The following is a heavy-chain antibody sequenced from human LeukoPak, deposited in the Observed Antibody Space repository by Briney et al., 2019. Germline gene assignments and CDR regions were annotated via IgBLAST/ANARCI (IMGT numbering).Heavy chain of an antibody. CDR2: INPNSGGT. D-gene: IGHD3-10*01. J-gene: IGHJ5*01. V-gene: IGHV1-2*02. Sequence: ASVNRSCKASGYTFTGYYMHWVRQAPGQGLEWMGWINPNSGGTNYAQKFQGRVTMTRDTAISTAYMELSRLRSDDTAVYYCARGSGTMVRGVIIVSNWFDASRHGTLGTLSS. CDR3: ARGSGTMVRGVIIVSNWFDA. CDR1: GYTFTGYY.